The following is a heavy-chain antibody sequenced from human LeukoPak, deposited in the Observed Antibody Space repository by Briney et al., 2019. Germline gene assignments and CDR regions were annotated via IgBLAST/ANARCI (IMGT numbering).Heavy chain of an antibody. CDR3: AREAITIFGVVRTQTTYGPHRFDP. V-gene: IGHV3-73*01. D-gene: IGHD3-3*01. Sequence: GGSLKLSCAASGFTFSGSAMHWVRQASGKGLEWVGRIRSKANSYATAYAASVKGRFTISRDDSKNTAYLQMNSLKTEDTAVYYCAREAITIFGVVRTQTTYGPHRFDPWGQGTLVTVSS. CDR2: IRSKANSYAT. J-gene: IGHJ5*02. CDR1: GFTFSGSA.